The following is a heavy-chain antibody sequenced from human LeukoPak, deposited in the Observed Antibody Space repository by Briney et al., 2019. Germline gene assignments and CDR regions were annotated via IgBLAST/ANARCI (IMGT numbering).Heavy chain of an antibody. J-gene: IGHJ6*02. Sequence: PSETLSLTCAVYGGSFSGYYWSWIRQPPGKGLEWIGEINHSGSTNYNPSLKSRVTISVDTSKNQFSLKLSSVTAADTAVYYCARGISRVLYYYYYGMDVWGQGTTVTVSS. D-gene: IGHD3-10*01. CDR3: ARGISRVLYYYYYGMDV. V-gene: IGHV4-34*01. CDR2: INHSGST. CDR1: GGSFSGYY.